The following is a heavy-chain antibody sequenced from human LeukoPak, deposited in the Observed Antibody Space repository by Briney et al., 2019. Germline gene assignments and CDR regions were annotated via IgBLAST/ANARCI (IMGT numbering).Heavy chain of an antibody. Sequence: PSETLSLTCTVSGGSISSYYWSWIRQPAGKGLEWIGRIYTSGSTNYNPSLKSRVTMSVDTSKNQFSLKLSSVTAADTAVYYCARAAYCSGGSCYPVGWFDPWGQGTLVTVSS. V-gene: IGHV4-4*07. CDR3: ARAAYCSGGSCYPVGWFDP. CDR2: IYTSGST. CDR1: GGSISSYY. D-gene: IGHD2-15*01. J-gene: IGHJ5*02.